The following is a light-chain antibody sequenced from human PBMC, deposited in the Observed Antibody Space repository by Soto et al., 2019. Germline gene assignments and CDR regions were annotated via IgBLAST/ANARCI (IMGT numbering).Light chain of an antibody. V-gene: IGKV3-15*01. CDR2: YGS. J-gene: IGKJ4*01. CDR1: QGIRNH. Sequence: IVMTQSPATLSLSPGERVTFSFRASQGIRNHLAWYQHKPGQAPRLLISYGSAGATGIPARFSGSGSGTEFTLTINSLQSEDFAVYYCQQRSNWPLTFGGGTKVDIK. CDR3: QQRSNWPLT.